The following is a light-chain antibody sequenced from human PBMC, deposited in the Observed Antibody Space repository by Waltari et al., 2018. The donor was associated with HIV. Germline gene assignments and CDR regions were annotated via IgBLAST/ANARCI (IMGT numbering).Light chain of an antibody. J-gene: IGLJ2*01. CDR2: DNN. CDR3: GTWDSSLSAVV. Sequence: QSVLTQPPSVSAAPGQKVTISCSGSSSNIGNNYVSWYQQLPGTAPKLLMYDNNGRTSGSPGRFSGSKSGTSATLGITGLQTGDEADYYCGTWDSSLSAVVFGGGTKLTVL. CDR1: SSNIGNNY. V-gene: IGLV1-51*01.